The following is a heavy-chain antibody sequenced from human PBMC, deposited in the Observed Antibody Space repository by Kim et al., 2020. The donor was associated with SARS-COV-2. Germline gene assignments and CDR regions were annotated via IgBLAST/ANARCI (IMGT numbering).Heavy chain of an antibody. CDR2: ISYDGSNK. J-gene: IGHJ5*02. CDR3: ARGSYEQWLEAEGWFDP. CDR1: GFTFSSYA. D-gene: IGHD6-19*01. Sequence: GGSLRLSCAASGFTFSSYAMHWVRQAPGKGLEWVAVISYDGSNKYYADSVKGRFTISRDNSKNTLYLQMNSLRAEDTAVYYCARGSYEQWLEAEGWFDPWGQGTLVTVSS. V-gene: IGHV3-30-3*01.